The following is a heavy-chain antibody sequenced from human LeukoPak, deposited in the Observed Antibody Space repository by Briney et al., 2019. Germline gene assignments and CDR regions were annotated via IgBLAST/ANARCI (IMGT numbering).Heavy chain of an antibody. CDR2: TNTNTGKS. CDR1: GYTFTTYA. J-gene: IGHJ5*02. Sequence: GASVKVSCKASGYTFTTYAMNWVRQAPGQRLEWMGWTNTNTGKSTYAQGFTGRFVFSSDTSVSTAYLQINSLKAEDTAVYYCARSFVVVPGAIDWFDPWGQGTLVTVSS. V-gene: IGHV7-4-1*02. D-gene: IGHD2-2*02. CDR3: ARSFVVVPGAIDWFDP.